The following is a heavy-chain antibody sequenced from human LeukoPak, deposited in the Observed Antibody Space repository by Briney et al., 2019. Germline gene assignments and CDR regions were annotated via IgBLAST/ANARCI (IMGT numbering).Heavy chain of an antibody. CDR3: ARDDCSGGSCYGCFDP. CDR1: GGSFSGYY. CDR2: INHSGST. Sequence: SETLSLTCAVYGGSFSGYYWSWIRQPPGKGLEWIGEINHSGSTNYNPSLKSRVTISVDTSKNQFSLKLSSVTAADTAVYYCARDDCSGGSCYGCFDPWGQGTLVTVSS. V-gene: IGHV4-34*01. J-gene: IGHJ5*02. D-gene: IGHD2-15*01.